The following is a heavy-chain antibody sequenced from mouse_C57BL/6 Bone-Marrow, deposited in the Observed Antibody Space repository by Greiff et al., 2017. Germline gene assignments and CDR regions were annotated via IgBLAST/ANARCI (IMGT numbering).Heavy chain of an antibody. Sequence: EVQLEESGGGLVQPGGSLSLSCAASGFTFTDYYMSWVRQPPGKALEWLGFIRNKANGYTTEYSASVKGRFTISSDNSQSILYLQMNALRAEDSATYYCARNEGWNYVGCAMDDWGQGTSVTVSS. V-gene: IGHV7-3*01. CDR1: GFTFTDYY. D-gene: IGHD1-1*01. J-gene: IGHJ4*01. CDR3: ARNEGWNYVGCAMDD. CDR2: IRNKANGYTT.